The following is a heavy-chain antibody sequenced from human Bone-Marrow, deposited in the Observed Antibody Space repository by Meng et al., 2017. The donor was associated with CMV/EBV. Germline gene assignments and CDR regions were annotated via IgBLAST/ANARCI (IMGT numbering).Heavy chain of an antibody. CDR2: ISGSGGST. J-gene: IGHJ4*02. CDR3: ANVKGAAAGTVVY. D-gene: IGHD6-13*01. V-gene: IGHV3-23*01. CDR1: GFTFSSYA. Sequence: GESLKISCAASGFTFSSYAMSWVRQAPGKGVEWVPAISGSGGSTYYADSVKGRFTISRDNSKNTLYLQMDSLRAEDMAVYDCANVKGAAAGTVVYWGQGTLVTVSS.